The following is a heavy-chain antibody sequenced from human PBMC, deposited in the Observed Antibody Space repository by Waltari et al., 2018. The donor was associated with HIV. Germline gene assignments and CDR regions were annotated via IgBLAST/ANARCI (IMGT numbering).Heavy chain of an antibody. CDR1: GYTFTAYS. V-gene: IGHV1-2*02. CDR2: INVNSGGT. CDR3: AREYYYDSGAYSNWFDP. J-gene: IGHJ5*02. D-gene: IGHD3-22*01. Sequence: QVHLVQSGAEVKKPGDSVRVSCETSGYTFTAYSMPWVRQAPGQGLEWMGWINVNSGGTRYAQKFQDRVTVTRDTSINTTYLELRSLRSDDTAEYFCAREYYYDSGAYSNWFDPWGQGTLVTVSS.